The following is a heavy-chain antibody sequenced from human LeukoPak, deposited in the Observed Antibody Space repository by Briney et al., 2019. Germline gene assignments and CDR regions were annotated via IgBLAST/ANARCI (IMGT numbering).Heavy chain of an antibody. CDR2: ITSSGGST. J-gene: IGHJ5*01. Sequence: GGSLRLSCVVSGFTFSSYAMSWVRQAPGKGLEWVSGITSSGGSTYYADSVKGRFTISRDNSKNTLYMQMNSLRAEDTAVYYCANVQGGYSDYDFSQGWFDSWGQGTLVTVSS. CDR3: ANVQGGYSDYDFSQGWFDS. CDR1: GFTFSSYA. D-gene: IGHD5-12*01. V-gene: IGHV3-23*01.